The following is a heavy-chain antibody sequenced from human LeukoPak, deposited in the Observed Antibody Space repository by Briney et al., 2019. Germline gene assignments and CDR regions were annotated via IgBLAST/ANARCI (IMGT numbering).Heavy chain of an antibody. Sequence: PGGSLRLSCAASGFTFTNYGMSWVRQPPGKGLEWFSSLTATAGSTYYADYVEGRFTVTRDNTRNTLYLQKNSLRAEDTAVYYCEKCGTKAWFDYWGQGTLVTVSS. CDR3: EKCGTKAWFDY. CDR1: GFTFTNYG. D-gene: IGHD2-8*01. V-gene: IGHV3-23*01. CDR2: LTATAGST. J-gene: IGHJ4*02.